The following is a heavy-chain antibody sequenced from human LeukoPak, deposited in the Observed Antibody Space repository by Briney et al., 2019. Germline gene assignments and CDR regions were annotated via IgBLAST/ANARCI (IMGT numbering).Heavy chain of an antibody. CDR3: ARATKYSSSWALGYYYYMDV. CDR1: GYTFTGYY. V-gene: IGHV1-8*02. J-gene: IGHJ6*03. Sequence: ASVKVSCKASGYTFTGYYMHWVRQATGQGLEWMGWMNPNSGNTGYAQKFQGRVTMTRNTSISTAYMELSSLRSEDTAVYYCARATKYSSSWALGYYYYMDVWGKGTTVTISS. D-gene: IGHD6-13*01. CDR2: MNPNSGNT.